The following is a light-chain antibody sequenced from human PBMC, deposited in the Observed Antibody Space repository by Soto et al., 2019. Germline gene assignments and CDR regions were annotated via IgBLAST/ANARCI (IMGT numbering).Light chain of an antibody. V-gene: IGLV2-14*01. CDR1: SSDVGGYNS. Sequence: QSALTQPASVSGSPGQSITISCTETSSDVGGYNSVSWYQQHPGKAPKLMIFEVSNRPSGVSNRFSGSKSGNTASLTVSGLQAEDEADYYCSSYAGSSNVFGTGTKLTVL. CDR2: EVS. CDR3: SSYAGSSNV. J-gene: IGLJ1*01.